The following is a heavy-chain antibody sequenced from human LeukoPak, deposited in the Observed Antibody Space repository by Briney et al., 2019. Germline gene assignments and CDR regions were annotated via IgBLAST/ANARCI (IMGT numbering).Heavy chain of an antibody. CDR2: IGPTGTDR. V-gene: IGHV3-21*01. D-gene: IGHD1-7*01. Sequence: PGGSLRLSCAASGFTFSSCGFNWVRQAPGKGLEWVSSIGPTGTDRYYADSVRGRFTISRDDAKNSMYLQMDSLRDEDTAVYYCATETIGRHYDYWGQGTLLTVSS. CDR1: GFTFSSCG. CDR3: ATETIGRHYDY. J-gene: IGHJ4*02.